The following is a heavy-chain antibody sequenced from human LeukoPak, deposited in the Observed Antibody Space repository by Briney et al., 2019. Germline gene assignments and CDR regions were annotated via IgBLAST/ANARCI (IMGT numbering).Heavy chain of an antibody. Sequence: GGSLRLSCAASGFTFSSYSMNWVRQAPGKGLELFSSITSTGSYLYYADSVKGRFTISRDNAKNSLYLQMNSLRAEDTAVYYCARDRPTLTGYYPFDYWGQGTLVTVSS. CDR3: ARDRPTLTGYYPFDY. J-gene: IGHJ4*02. D-gene: IGHD3-9*01. V-gene: IGHV3-21*01. CDR1: GFTFSSYS. CDR2: ITSTGSYL.